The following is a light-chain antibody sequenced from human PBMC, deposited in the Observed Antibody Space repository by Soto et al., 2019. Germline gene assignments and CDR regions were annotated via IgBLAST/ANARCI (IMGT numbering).Light chain of an antibody. CDR3: AAWDDNLNGWV. CDR2: EVT. CDR1: SSDVGAYNY. Sequence: QSALTQPASVSGSLGQSITISCTGTSSDVGAYNYVSWYQQHPDKAPKLLIFEVTNRPSGVSGRFSGSKSGITASLSISGLQPEDEADYYCAAWDDNLNGWVFGGGTKLTVL. V-gene: IGLV2-14*01. J-gene: IGLJ3*02.